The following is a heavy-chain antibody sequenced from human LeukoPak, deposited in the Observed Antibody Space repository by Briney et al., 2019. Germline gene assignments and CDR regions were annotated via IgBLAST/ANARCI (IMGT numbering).Heavy chain of an antibody. Sequence: ASVTVSFKASGYIFTGNFIHWVRQAPGQGLEWMGWITPETGATHYAERFQGRVTLTRDTSITTAHMELSRLTSDDAAVYYCAREDRESGGMDVWGQGTAVSVSS. V-gene: IGHV1-2*02. CDR2: ITPETGAT. CDR3: AREDRESGGMDV. CDR1: GYIFTGNF. J-gene: IGHJ6*02.